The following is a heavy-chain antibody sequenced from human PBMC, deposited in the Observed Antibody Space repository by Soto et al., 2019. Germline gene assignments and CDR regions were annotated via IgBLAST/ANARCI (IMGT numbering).Heavy chain of an antibody. CDR1: GFTYSTYW. Sequence: PGGSLRLSCAVSGFTYSTYWMHWVRQAPGKGLVWVSRINNDGRTTTYADSVKGRFTISRDSAENTLYLQMNSLRVEDTAVYYCLAKGVGAPDYWGQGTLVIVCS. V-gene: IGHV3-74*01. D-gene: IGHD1-26*01. CDR2: INNDGRTT. CDR3: LAKGVGAPDY. J-gene: IGHJ4*02.